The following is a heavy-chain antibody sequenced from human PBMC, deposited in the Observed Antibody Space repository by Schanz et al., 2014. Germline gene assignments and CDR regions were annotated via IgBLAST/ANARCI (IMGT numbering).Heavy chain of an antibody. CDR3: ARGIITMVRGGDVGAFDI. CDR1: GFTFSASA. D-gene: IGHD3-10*01. V-gene: IGHV3-21*06. J-gene: IGHJ3*02. Sequence: EVQLVESGGGLVQPGGSLKLSCAASGFTFSASAMHWVRQAPGKGLEWVSSISSSGSSIYYADSVKGRFTISRDNANNSLFLRMNSLRAEDTAVYYCARGIITMVRGGDVGAFDIWGQGTMXTVSS. CDR2: ISSSGSSI.